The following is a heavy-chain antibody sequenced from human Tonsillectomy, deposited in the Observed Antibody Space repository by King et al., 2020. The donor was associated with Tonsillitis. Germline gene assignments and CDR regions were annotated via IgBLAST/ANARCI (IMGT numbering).Heavy chain of an antibody. CDR2: IYYSGST. J-gene: IGHJ3*02. CDR1: GGSISSSSYY. D-gene: IGHD5-24*01. CDR3: ARPVQMATITRFAFDI. Sequence: QLQESGPGLVKPSETLSLTCTVSGGSISSSSYYWGWIRQPPGKGLEWIGSIYYSGSTYYNPSLKSRVTISVDTSKNRFSLKLSSVTAADTAVYYCARPVQMATITRFAFDIWGQGTMVTVSS. V-gene: IGHV4-39*07.